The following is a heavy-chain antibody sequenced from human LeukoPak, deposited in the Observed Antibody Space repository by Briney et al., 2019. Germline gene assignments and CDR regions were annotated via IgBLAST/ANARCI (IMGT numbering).Heavy chain of an antibody. D-gene: IGHD5-24*01. V-gene: IGHV1-46*01. CDR1: GYTVTNYY. CDR2: LKPSGGSS. Sequence: ASVKVSCKASGYTVTNYYMHWVRQAPGQGLEWMAVLKPSGGSSNYAQNFQGRATLTRATSTGTVYMELSSLRSEDTAVYYCASVYKHGMDVWGQGTTVIVSS. J-gene: IGHJ6*02. CDR3: ASVYKHGMDV.